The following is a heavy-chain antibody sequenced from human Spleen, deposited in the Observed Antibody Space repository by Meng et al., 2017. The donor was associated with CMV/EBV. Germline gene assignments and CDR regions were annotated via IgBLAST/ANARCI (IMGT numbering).Heavy chain of an antibody. CDR1: VGTFSSST. V-gene: IGHV1-69*02. D-gene: IGHD4-23*01. CDR2: IIPILGIA. CDR3: ARVKGAGGNSGNFDY. J-gene: IGHJ4*02. Sequence: SVGTFSSSTISWVRQAPGQGLEWMGRIIPILGIANYAQKFQGRVTITADKSTSTAYMELSSLRSEDTAVYYCARVKGAGGNSGNFDYWGQGTLVTVSS.